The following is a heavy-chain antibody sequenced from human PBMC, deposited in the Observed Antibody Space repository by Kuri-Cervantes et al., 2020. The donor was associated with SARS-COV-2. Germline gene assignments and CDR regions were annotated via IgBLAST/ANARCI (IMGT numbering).Heavy chain of an antibody. CDR2: INHSGST. CDR3: ARGSESPPFDY. V-gene: IGHV4-39*07. D-gene: IGHD2/OR15-2a*01. Sequence: SETLSLTCTVSGGSISSGDYYWSWIRQPPGKGLEWIGEINHSGSTNYNPSLKSRVTISVDTSKNQFSLKLSPVTAADTAVYYCARGSESPPFDYWGQGTLVTVSS. CDR1: GGSISSGDYY. J-gene: IGHJ4*02.